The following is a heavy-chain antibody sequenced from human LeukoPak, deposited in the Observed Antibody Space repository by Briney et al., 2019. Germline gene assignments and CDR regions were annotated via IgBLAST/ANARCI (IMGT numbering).Heavy chain of an antibody. D-gene: IGHD3-22*01. CDR2: TKEDGSEK. CDR3: ARDPPGNYYDGSGYYS. J-gene: IGHJ5*02. CDR1: GLTLSRYW. V-gene: IGHV3-7*01. Sequence: GGSLRLSCAVSGLTLSRYWMTWVRQAPGKGLEWVANTKEDGSEKYYVDSVKGRFTISRDNAKNSLYLQMNSLRVEDTAVYYCARDPPGNYYDGSGYYSWGQGTLVTVSS.